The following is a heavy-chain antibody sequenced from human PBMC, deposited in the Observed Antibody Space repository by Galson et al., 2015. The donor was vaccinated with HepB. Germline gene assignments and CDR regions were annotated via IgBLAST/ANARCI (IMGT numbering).Heavy chain of an antibody. D-gene: IGHD6-19*01. Sequence: SLRLSCAASGFSFSTYDMHWVRQAPDKGLDWMAVLRYDGSSEFYADSVKGRFTISRDNSKNTLYLQMNKLRDEDTAVYHCARGMYSSGWSDVNDMWGQGTMVTVSS. CDR2: LRYDGSSE. CDR1: GFSFSTYD. CDR3: ARGMYSSGWSDVNDM. J-gene: IGHJ3*02. V-gene: IGHV3-33*01.